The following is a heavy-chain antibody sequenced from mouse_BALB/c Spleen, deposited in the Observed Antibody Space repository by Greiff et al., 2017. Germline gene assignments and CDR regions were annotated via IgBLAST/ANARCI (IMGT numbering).Heavy chain of an antibody. CDR2: IWAGGST. CDR1: GFSLTSYG. CDR3: ARGSYDGHYGRFAY. V-gene: IGHV2-9*02. J-gene: IGHJ3*01. Sequence: VMLVESGPGLVAPSQSLSITCTVSGFSLTSYGVHWVRQPPGKGLEWLGVIWAGGSTNYNSALMSSLSISKDNSKGQVFLKMNRLQTDDTAMYYSARGSYDGHYGRFAYWGQGTLVTVSA. D-gene: IGHD2-3*01.